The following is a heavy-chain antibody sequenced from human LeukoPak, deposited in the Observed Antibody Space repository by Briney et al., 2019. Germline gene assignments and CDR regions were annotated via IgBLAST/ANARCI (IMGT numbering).Heavy chain of an antibody. Sequence: SETLSLTCTVSGGSINSYYWAWIRQSPGKGLEWIGYISNIGSTNYNPSLKSRVTISGDASKNQFSLKLTSVTAADTAVYYCTRDRSALDTWGQGTMVTVSS. V-gene: IGHV4-59*01. CDR1: GGSINSYY. J-gene: IGHJ3*02. CDR3: TRDRSALDT. CDR2: ISNIGST.